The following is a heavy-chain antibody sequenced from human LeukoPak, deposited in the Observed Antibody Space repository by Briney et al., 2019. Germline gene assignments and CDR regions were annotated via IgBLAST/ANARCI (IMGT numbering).Heavy chain of an antibody. CDR2: IYYSGST. CDR3: ARDAGYGDYV. Sequence: GSLRLSCAASGFTVSSNYMSWVRQAPGKGLEWIGYIYYSGSTNYNPSLKSRVTISVDTSKNQFSLKLSSVTAADTAVYYCARDAGYGDYVWGQGTLVTVSS. V-gene: IGHV4-59*02. CDR1: GFTVSSNY. J-gene: IGHJ4*02. D-gene: IGHD4-17*01.